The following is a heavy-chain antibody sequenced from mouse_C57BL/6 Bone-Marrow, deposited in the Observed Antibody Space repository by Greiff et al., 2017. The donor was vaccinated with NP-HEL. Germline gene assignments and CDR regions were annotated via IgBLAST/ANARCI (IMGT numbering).Heavy chain of an antibody. D-gene: IGHD1-1*01. Sequence: VQLQQPGAELVRPGTSVKLSCKASGYTFTSYWMHWVKQRPGQGLEWIGVIDPSDSYTNYNQKFKGKATLTVDTSSSTAYMQLSSLTSEDSAVYYCARDRLYGSYYAMDYWGQGTSVTVSS. CDR3: ARDRLYGSYYAMDY. J-gene: IGHJ4*01. CDR1: GYTFTSYW. CDR2: IDPSDSYT. V-gene: IGHV1-59*01.